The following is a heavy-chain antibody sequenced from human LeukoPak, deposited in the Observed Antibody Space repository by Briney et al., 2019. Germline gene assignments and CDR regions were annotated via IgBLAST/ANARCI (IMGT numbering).Heavy chain of an antibody. V-gene: IGHV3-30-3*01. D-gene: IGHD5-24*01. J-gene: IGHJ4*02. CDR2: ISYDGSNK. Sequence: PGRSLRLSCAASGFTFSSYAMHWVRQAPGKGLEWVAVISYDGSNKYYADSVKGRFTISRDNSKNTLYLQMNSLRAEDTAVYYCARERYTISNFDYWGQGTLVTGSS. CDR3: ARERYTISNFDY. CDR1: GFTFSSYA.